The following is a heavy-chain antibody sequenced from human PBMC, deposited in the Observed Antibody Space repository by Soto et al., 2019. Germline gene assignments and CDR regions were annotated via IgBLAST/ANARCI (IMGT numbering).Heavy chain of an antibody. CDR2: IYPDDSDT. Sequence: RGESLKISCQGSGYSFSRHWIGWVRQMPGKGLEWMGIIYPDDSDTRYSPFFHGQVTISADKSISTAYLQWSTLRASDTAMYYCARGEGYYDSSSYYYAYFDFWGQGTLVTVSS. CDR3: ARGEGYYDSSSYYYAYFDF. CDR1: GYSFSRHW. J-gene: IGHJ4*02. V-gene: IGHV5-51*01. D-gene: IGHD3-22*01.